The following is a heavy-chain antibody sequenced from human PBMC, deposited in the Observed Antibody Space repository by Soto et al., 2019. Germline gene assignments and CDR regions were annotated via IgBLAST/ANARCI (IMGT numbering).Heavy chain of an antibody. J-gene: IGHJ4*02. CDR2: IYYTGNT. Sequence: SETLSLTCTVSGGSISSGHSYWTCIRQPPGKDLEFIGYIYYTGNTNYLPSLKSRVSISIDTSKNRFSLDLSSVTAADTAFYYCARGSGNYYSGRYFDYWGQGILVTVSS. CDR3: ARGSGNYYSGRYFDY. D-gene: IGHD2-21*02. V-gene: IGHV4-30-4*01. CDR1: GGSISSGHSY.